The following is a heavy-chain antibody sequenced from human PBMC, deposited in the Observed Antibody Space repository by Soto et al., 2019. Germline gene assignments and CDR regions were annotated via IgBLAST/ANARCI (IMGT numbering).Heavy chain of an antibody. J-gene: IGHJ4*02. CDR2: IGTAGDT. V-gene: IGHV3-13*01. D-gene: IGHD2-15*01. CDR1: GFTFSNYD. Sequence: EVQVVEAGGGLVQPGGSLRLSCAASGFTFSNYDMHCVRQVTGKGLEWVSTIGTAGDTYYPGSVKGRFTISRENAKNSLYLQMNSLRAEDTAVYYCARGRLISLYYFDYWGQGTLVTVSS. CDR3: ARGRLISLYYFDY.